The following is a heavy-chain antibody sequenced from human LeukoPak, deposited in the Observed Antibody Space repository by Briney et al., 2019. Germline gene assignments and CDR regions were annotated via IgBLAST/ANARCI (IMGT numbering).Heavy chain of an antibody. V-gene: IGHV4-34*01. J-gene: IGHJ4*02. CDR1: GGSFSGYY. Sequence: SETLSLTCAVYGGSFSGYYWSWIRQPPGKGLEWIGEINHSGSTNYNPSLKSRVNISVDTSKNQFSLKLSSVTAADTAVYYCARQLAQYPKHDYWGQGTLVTVSS. D-gene: IGHD5-18*01. CDR2: INHSGST. CDR3: ARQLAQYPKHDY.